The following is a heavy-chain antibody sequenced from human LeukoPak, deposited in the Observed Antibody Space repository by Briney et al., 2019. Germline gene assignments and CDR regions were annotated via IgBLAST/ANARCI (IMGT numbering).Heavy chain of an antibody. V-gene: IGHV3-23*01. Sequence: GGSLRLSCVVSGLTFSSYSMSWVRQAPGKGLDWVSGISASGGDTWYPDAVKGRFTISRDNSKNTLFLQMSSLRVEDTAMYYCAKDAAGPEYWGQGTLVTVSS. J-gene: IGHJ4*02. CDR2: ISASGGDT. D-gene: IGHD6-13*01. CDR3: AKDAAGPEY. CDR1: GLTFSSYS.